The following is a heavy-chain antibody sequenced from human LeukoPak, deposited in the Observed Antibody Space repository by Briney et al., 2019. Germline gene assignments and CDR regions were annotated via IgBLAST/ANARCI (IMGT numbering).Heavy chain of an antibody. D-gene: IGHD3-22*01. Sequence: GASVKVSCKASGYTFTGYYMHWVRQAPGQGLEWMGWINPNSGGTNYAQKFQGRVTMTRDTSISTAYMELSRLRSDDTAVYYCARSMIVVVISLSDAFDIWGQGTMVTVSS. CDR2: INPNSGGT. J-gene: IGHJ3*02. V-gene: IGHV1-2*02. CDR3: ARSMIVVVISLSDAFDI. CDR1: GYTFTGYY.